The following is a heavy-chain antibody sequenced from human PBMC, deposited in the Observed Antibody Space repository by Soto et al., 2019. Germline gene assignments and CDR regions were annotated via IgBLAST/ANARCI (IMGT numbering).Heavy chain of an antibody. J-gene: IGHJ4*02. D-gene: IGHD2-15*01. CDR3: AKVWDPDIVVVVAATGSIDY. Sequence: GGSLRLSCAASGFTFSSYAMSWVRQAPGKGLEWVSGISGSGGSTYYADSVKGRFTISRDNSKNTLYLQMNSLRAEDTAVYYCAKVWDPDIVVVVAATGSIDYWGQGTLVTVSS. CDR2: ISGSGGST. V-gene: IGHV3-23*01. CDR1: GFTFSSYA.